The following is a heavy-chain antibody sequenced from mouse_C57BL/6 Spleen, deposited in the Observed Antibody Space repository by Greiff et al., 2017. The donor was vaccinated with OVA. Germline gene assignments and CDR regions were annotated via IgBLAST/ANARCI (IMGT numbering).Heavy chain of an antibody. CDR1: GYAFSSSW. J-gene: IGHJ3*01. Sequence: VQGVEFGPELVKPGASVKISCKASGYAFSSSWMNWVKQRPGKGLEWIGRIYPGDGDTNYNGKFKGKATLTADKSSSTAYMQLSSLTSEDSAVYFCARSEGNYPFAYWGQGTLVTVSA. CDR2: IYPGDGDT. CDR3: ARSEGNYPFAY. V-gene: IGHV1-82*01. D-gene: IGHD2-1*01.